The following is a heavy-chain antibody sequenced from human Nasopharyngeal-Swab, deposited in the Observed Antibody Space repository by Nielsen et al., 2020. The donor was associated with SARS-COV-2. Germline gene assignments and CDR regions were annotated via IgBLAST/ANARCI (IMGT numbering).Heavy chain of an antibody. Sequence: SETLSLTCTVSGGSISSSSYYWGWIRQPPGKGLEWIGSIYYSGSTYYNPSLKSRVTISVDTSKNQFSLKLSSVTAADTAVYYCARHTYIAARLVDYWGQGTLVTVSS. V-gene: IGHV4-39*01. D-gene: IGHD6-6*01. CDR1: GGSISSSSYY. CDR2: IYYSGST. CDR3: ARHTYIAARLVDY. J-gene: IGHJ4*02.